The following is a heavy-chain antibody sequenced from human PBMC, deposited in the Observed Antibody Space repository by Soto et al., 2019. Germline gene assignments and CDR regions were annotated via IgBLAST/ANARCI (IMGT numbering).Heavy chain of an antibody. Sequence: PGGSLRLSCAASGFTFSNSEMNWVRQSPGKGLEWVSYISRSDNTIYYADSVKGRFTISRDNAKNSLYLQMNSLRAEDTAVYYCAREQDFGDAFDIWGQGTMVTVSS. CDR2: ISRSDNTI. CDR1: GFTFSNSE. J-gene: IGHJ3*02. V-gene: IGHV3-48*03. CDR3: AREQDFGDAFDI. D-gene: IGHD3-10*01.